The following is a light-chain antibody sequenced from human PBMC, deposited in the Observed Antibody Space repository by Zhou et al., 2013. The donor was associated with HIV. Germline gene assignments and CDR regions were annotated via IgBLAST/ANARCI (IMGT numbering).Light chain of an antibody. Sequence: DIQMTQSPSSLSASVGDRVTITCQASQDISNYLNWYQQKPGKAPKLLIYKASSLESGVPSRFSGSGSGTEFTLTISSLQPDDFATYYCQQYNSYQFTFGPGTKVDIK. J-gene: IGKJ3*01. V-gene: IGKV1-5*03. CDR2: KAS. CDR1: QDISNY. CDR3: QQYNSYQFT.